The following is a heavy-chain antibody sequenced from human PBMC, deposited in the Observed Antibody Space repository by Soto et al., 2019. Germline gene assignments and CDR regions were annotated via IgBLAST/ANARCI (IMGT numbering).Heavy chain of an antibody. CDR1: GYTFTSYG. J-gene: IGHJ5*02. V-gene: IGHV1-18*01. Sequence: ASVKVSCKASGYTFTSYGISWVRQAPGQGLEWMGWISAYNGNTNYAQKLQGRVTMTTDTSTSTAYMELRSLRSDDTAVYCCARRIAVAARESNWFDPWGQGTLVTVSS. D-gene: IGHD6-19*01. CDR2: ISAYNGNT. CDR3: ARRIAVAARESNWFDP.